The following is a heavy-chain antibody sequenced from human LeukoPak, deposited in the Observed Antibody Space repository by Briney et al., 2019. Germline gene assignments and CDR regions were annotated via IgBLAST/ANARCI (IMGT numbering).Heavy chain of an antibody. V-gene: IGHV4-30-2*01. CDR1: GGSISSGGYY. CDR2: IYHSGST. D-gene: IGHD3-10*01. CDR3: ARLGFPVRWFDP. Sequence: PSETLSLTCTVSGGSISSGGYYWSWIRQPPGKGLEWIGYIYHSGSTYYNPSLKSRVTISVDRSKNQFSLKLSSVTAADTAVYYCARLGFPVRWFDPWGQGTLVTVSS. J-gene: IGHJ5*02.